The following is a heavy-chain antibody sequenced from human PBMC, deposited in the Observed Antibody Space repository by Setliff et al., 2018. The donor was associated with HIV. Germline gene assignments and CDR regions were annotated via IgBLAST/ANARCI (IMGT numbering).Heavy chain of an antibody. CDR2: IYPDESDS. V-gene: IGHV5-51*01. J-gene: IGHJ6*02. CDR1: GYSFPTYW. D-gene: IGHD2-21*01. CDR3: ARLSHRVYYYGMDV. Sequence: PGASLKISCKGSGYSFPTYWIAWVRQMPGKGLEWMGVIYPDESDSRYSPSFQGQVTISADKSISTAYLQWSSLKASDTAMYYCARLSHRVYYYGMDVWGQGNTVTVSS.